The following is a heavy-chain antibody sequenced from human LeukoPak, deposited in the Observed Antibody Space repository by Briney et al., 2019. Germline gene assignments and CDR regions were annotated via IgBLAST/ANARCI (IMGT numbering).Heavy chain of an antibody. CDR1: GGSISSGGYY. CDR2: IYYSGST. V-gene: IGHV4-31*03. D-gene: IGHD6-19*01. J-gene: IGHJ4*02. CDR3: AREYSSGWYYFDY. Sequence: SETLSLTCTVSGGSISSGGYYWSWIRQHPGKGLEWIGYIYYSGSTYYNPSLKSRVTISVDTSKNQFSLKLSSVTAADAAVYYCAREYSSGWYYFDYWGQGTLVTVS.